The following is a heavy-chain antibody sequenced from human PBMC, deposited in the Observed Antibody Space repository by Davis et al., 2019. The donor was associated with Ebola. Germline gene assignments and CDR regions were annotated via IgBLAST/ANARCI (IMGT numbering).Heavy chain of an antibody. CDR2: IYYSGST. CDR3: ARVGGCSGGSCYSEWFDP. V-gene: IGHV4-39*07. Sequence: GSLRLSCTVSGGSISSSSYYWGWIRQPPGKGLEWIGSIYYSGSTYYNPSLKSRVTISVDTSKNQFSLKLSSVTAADTAVYYCARVGGCSGGSCYSEWFDPWGQGTLVTASS. J-gene: IGHJ5*02. D-gene: IGHD2-15*01. CDR1: GGSISSSSYY.